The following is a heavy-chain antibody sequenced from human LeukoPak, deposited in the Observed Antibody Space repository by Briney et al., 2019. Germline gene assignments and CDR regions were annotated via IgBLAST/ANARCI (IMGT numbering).Heavy chain of an antibody. CDR3: GRGFCSSTSCYQGPFDF. J-gene: IGHJ4*02. CDR1: GFIFSSAW. Sequence: PGGSLRLSCAASGFIFSSAWMTWVRQAPGKGLEWVGHIKNKTNGGTTDYAAPVKGRFIISRDDSKNTLYLQMNSLRTEDTAVYYCGRGFCSSTSCYQGPFDFWGQGTLVTVSS. CDR2: IKNKTNGGTT. D-gene: IGHD2-2*01. V-gene: IGHV3-15*01.